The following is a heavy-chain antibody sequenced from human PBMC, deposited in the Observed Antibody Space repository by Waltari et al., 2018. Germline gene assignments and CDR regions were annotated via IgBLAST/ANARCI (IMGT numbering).Heavy chain of an antibody. CDR1: GGSISSGSYY. CDR3: ARDWRGYHGY. J-gene: IGHJ4*02. Sequence: QVQLQESGPGLVKPSQTLSLTCTVSGGSISSGSYYWSWIRQPAGKGLEWIGRIYTSGSTNYNPSLKSRVTISVDTSKNQFSLKLSSVTAADTAVYYCARDWRGYHGYWGQGTLVTVSS. V-gene: IGHV4-61*02. D-gene: IGHD3-3*01. CDR2: IYTSGST.